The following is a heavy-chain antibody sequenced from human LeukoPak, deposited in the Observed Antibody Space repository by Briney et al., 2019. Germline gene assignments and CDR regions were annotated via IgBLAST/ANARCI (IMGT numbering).Heavy chain of an antibody. D-gene: IGHD6-19*01. J-gene: IGHJ4*02. CDR2: ISSSSSTI. Sequence: GGSLRLSCAASGFTFSSYAMSWVRQAPGKGLEWVSYISSSSSTIYYADSVKGRFTISRDNAKNSLYLQMNSLRAEDTAVYYCARDQGGWATKYFDYWGQGTLVTVSS. CDR1: GFTFSSYA. CDR3: ARDQGGWATKYFDY. V-gene: IGHV3-48*01.